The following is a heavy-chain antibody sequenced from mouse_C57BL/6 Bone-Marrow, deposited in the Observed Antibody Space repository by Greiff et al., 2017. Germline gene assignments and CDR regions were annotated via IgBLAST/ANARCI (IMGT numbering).Heavy chain of an antibody. V-gene: IGHV1-69*01. CDR3: ARRRLRNFFAY. J-gene: IGHJ3*01. CDR1: GYTFTSYW. Sequence: QVQLQQPGAELVMPGASVKLSCKASGYTFTSYWMHWVKQRPGQGLEWIGEIDPSDSYTNYNQKFKGKSTLTVDKSSSTAYMQLSSLTSEDSAVYYCARRRLRNFFAYWGQGTLVTVSA. D-gene: IGHD2-4*01. CDR2: IDPSDSYT.